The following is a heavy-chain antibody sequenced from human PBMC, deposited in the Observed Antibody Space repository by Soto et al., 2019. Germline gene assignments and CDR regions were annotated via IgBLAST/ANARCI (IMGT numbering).Heavy chain of an antibody. J-gene: IGHJ4*02. V-gene: IGHV4-28*03. CDR1: GYSVTNSNW. CDR2: IYYSGST. D-gene: IGHD5-18*01. Sequence: SETLSLTCAVSGYSVTNSNWWGWIRQPPGKGLEWIGYIYYSGSTSYIPSLKSRVTMSVDRSKNQFSLNLSSVTAADTALYYCARALGYTYGHLPIDYWGQGTLVTVSS. CDR3: ARALGYTYGHLPIDY.